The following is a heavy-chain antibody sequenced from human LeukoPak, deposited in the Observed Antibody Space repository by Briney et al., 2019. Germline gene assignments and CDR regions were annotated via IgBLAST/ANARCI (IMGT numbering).Heavy chain of an antibody. D-gene: IGHD2-8*01. CDR3: AKDRSDNKTWYAGSH. CDR2: ISGSGDST. CDR1: GFTFSTYA. Sequence: GGSLRLSCAASGFTFSTYAMSWVRQAPGKGLEWVSGISGSGDSTYYADSVKGRFSISRDNSWNTVFLQMSSLRAEDTAVYYCAKDRSDNKTWYAGSHWGQGTLVTVSS. V-gene: IGHV3-23*01. J-gene: IGHJ4*02.